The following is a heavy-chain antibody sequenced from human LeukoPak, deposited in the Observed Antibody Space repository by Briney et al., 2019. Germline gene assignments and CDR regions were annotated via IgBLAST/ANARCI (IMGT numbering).Heavy chain of an antibody. CDR3: ASVRGYSYYFDY. CDR2: IYYSEST. D-gene: IGHD5-18*01. CDR1: GGSISSYY. Sequence: SETPSLTCTVSGGSISSYYGSWIRQPPGKGLEWIGYIYYSESTNYKPSLKSRVTISVDTSKNQFSLKLSSVTAADTAVYYCASVRGYSYYFDYWGQGTLVTVSS. J-gene: IGHJ4*02. V-gene: IGHV4-59*12.